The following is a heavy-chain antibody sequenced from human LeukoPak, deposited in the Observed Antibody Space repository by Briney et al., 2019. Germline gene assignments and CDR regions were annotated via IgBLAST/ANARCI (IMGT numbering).Heavy chain of an antibody. CDR3: ATYYYDSSGYYYLLRI. J-gene: IGHJ4*02. V-gene: IGHV1-8*01. CDR1: GYTFTSYD. CDR2: MNPNSGNT. D-gene: IGHD3-22*01. Sequence: ASVKVSCKASGYTFTSYDINWVRQATGQGLEWMGWMNPNSGNTGYAQKFQGRVTMTRNTSISTAYMELSSLRSEDTAVYYCATYYYDSSGYYYLLRIWGQGTLVTVSS.